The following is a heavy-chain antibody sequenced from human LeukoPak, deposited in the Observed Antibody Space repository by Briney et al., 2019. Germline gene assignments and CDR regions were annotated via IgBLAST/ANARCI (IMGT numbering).Heavy chain of an antibody. D-gene: IGHD3-10*01. CDR3: ARDYGSYYYGSGSYYV. Sequence: ASAKVSCKASGYTFTSYGISWVRQAPGQGLEWMGWISAYNGNTNYAQKLQGRVTMTTDTSTSTAYMELRSLRSDDTAVYYCARDYGSYYYGSGSYYVWGKGTTVTVSS. CDR1: GYTFTSYG. J-gene: IGHJ6*04. V-gene: IGHV1-18*01. CDR2: ISAYNGNT.